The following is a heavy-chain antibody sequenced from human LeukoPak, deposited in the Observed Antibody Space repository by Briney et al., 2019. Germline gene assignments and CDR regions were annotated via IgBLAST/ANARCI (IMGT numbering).Heavy chain of an antibody. D-gene: IGHD3-22*01. V-gene: IGHV3-74*01. J-gene: IGHJ4*02. CDR1: GFTFSSYW. Sequence: PGGSLRLSCAASGFTFSSYWMHWVRQAPGKGLVWVSRINSDGSSTSYADSVKGRFTISRDNSKNTLYLQMNSLRAEDTAVYYCARDNYDSSGPYYFDYWGQATLVTVSS. CDR3: ARDNYDSSGPYYFDY. CDR2: INSDGSST.